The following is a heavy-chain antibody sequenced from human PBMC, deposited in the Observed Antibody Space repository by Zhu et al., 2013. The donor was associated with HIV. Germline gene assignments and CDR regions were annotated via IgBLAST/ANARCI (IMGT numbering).Heavy chain of an antibody. V-gene: IGHV1-69*01. CDR3: ASAPLYYYDSSGGYFDY. CDR2: TIPIFGTA. CDR1: GGTFSSYA. Sequence: QVQLVQSGAEVKKPGSSVKVSCKASGGTFSSYAISWVRQAPGQGLEWMGGTIPIFGTANYAQKFQGRVTITADESTSTAYMELSSLRSEDTAVYYCASAPLYYYDSSGGYFDYWGQGTLVTVSS. J-gene: IGHJ4*02. D-gene: IGHD3-22*01.